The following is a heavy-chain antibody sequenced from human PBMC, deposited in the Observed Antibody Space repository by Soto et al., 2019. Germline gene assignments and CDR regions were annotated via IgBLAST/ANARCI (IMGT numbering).Heavy chain of an antibody. CDR1: GFTFSSYG. CDR2: IWYDGSNK. J-gene: IGHJ4*02. Sequence: ESGGGVVQPGRSLRLSCAASGFTFSSYGMHWVRQAPGKGLEWVAVIWYDGSNKYYADSVKGRFTISRDNSKNTLYLQMNSLRAEDTAVYYCARGGGLSGGGPYFDYWGQGTLVTVSS. CDR3: ARGGGLSGGGPYFDY. V-gene: IGHV3-33*01. D-gene: IGHD3-10*01.